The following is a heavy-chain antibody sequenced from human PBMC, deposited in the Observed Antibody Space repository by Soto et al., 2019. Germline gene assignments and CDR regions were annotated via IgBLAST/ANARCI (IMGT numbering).Heavy chain of an antibody. V-gene: IGHV1-8*01. J-gene: IGHJ5*02. CDR2: MNPGSGDT. D-gene: IGHD3-16*01. Sequence: ASVKVSCKASGYSFTNNDVSWVRQATGQGLEWVGWMNPGSGDTGYAQKFQGRVTMTRDTSIATAYMELSSLRSDDTAIYYCARMATFGSLNWFDPWGQGTRVTVSS. CDR3: ARMATFGSLNWFDP. CDR1: GYSFTNND.